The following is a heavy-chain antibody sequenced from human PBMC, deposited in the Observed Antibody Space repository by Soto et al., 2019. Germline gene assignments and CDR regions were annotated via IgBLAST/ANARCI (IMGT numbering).Heavy chain of an antibody. J-gene: IGHJ3*02. V-gene: IGHV3-23*01. D-gene: IGHD2-15*01. Sequence: GGSLRLSCAASGFTFSSYSMNWVRQAPGKGLEWVSAISGSGGSTYYADSVKGRFTISRDNSKNTLYLQMNSLRAEDTAVYYCARGNEDIVVVVAAGEGDAFDIWGQGTMVTVSS. CDR3: ARGNEDIVVVVAAGEGDAFDI. CDR2: ISGSGGST. CDR1: GFTFSSYS.